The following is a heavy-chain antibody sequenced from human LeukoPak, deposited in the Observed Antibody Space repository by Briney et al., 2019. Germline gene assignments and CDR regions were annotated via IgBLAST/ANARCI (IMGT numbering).Heavy chain of an antibody. CDR2: IYYSGST. V-gene: IGHV4-59*01. Sequence: AETLSLTCTVSGGSISSYYWSWIRQPPGKGLEWIGYIYYSGSTNYNPSLKSRVTISVDTSKNQFSLKLSSVTAADTAVYYCARVKVGHSYYYYYYYMDVWGKGTTLTVSS. J-gene: IGHJ6*03. CDR3: ARVKVGHSYYYYYYYMDV. CDR1: GGSISSYY. D-gene: IGHD3-10*01.